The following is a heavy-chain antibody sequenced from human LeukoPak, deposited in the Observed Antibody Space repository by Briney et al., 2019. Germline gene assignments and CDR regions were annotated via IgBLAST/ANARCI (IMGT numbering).Heavy chain of an antibody. D-gene: IGHD3-10*01. V-gene: IGHV4-4*02. CDR1: GGSISRARW. Sequence: SETLSLTCAVSGGSISRARWWSWVRQPPGKGLEWIGGISHNGSTIYNVSLKSRVTISLDRSTNQVSLKLSSVTAADTAMYYCAREPDYGSGLFYYGLDVWGQGTTVTVSS. CDR2: ISHNGST. CDR3: AREPDYGSGLFYYGLDV. J-gene: IGHJ6*02.